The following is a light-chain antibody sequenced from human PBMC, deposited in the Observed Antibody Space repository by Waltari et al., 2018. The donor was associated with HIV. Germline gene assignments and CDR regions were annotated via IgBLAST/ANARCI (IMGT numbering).Light chain of an antibody. CDR3: AAWDDSLSGYV. J-gene: IGLJ1*01. CDR2: RND. Sequence: QSVLTQPPSASGTPGQRVTISCSGGSPTIGRSYVFLYQLLPGTAPKLLVYRNDQRPSGVPDRLSGSKSGTSASLAISGLRSEDEADYYCAAWDDSLSGYVFGTGTKVTVL. V-gene: IGLV1-47*01. CDR1: SPTIGRSY.